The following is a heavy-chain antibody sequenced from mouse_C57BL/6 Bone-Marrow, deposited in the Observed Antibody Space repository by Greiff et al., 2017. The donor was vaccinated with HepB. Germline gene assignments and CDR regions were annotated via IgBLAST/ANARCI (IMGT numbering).Heavy chain of an antibody. V-gene: IGHV5-12*01. D-gene: IGHD2-4*01. CDR1: GFTFSDYY. J-gene: IGHJ1*03. CDR2: ISNGGGST. Sequence: EVQLVESGGGLVQPGGSLKLSCAASGFTFSDYYMYWVRQTPEKRLEWVAYISNGGGSTYYPDTVKGRFTISRDNAKNTLYLQMSRLKSDDTAMYYCARLYYDYDERYFDVWGTGTTVTVSS. CDR3: ARLYYDYDERYFDV.